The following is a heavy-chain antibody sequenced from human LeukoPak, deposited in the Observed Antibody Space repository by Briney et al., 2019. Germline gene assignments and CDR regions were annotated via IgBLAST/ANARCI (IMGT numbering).Heavy chain of an antibody. J-gene: IGHJ6*03. Sequence: PGGSLRLSCAASGFTFSTYGMNWVRQAPGKGLEWVANIKQDGSVKYYVDSVKGRFTISRDNAKNSLYLQMNSLRDEDTAVYYCARDPYSGGYGAYYYYYMDVWGKGTTVTVSS. CDR3: ARDPYSGGYGAYYYYYMDV. CDR1: GFTFSTYG. D-gene: IGHD6-19*01. V-gene: IGHV3-7*01. CDR2: IKQDGSVK.